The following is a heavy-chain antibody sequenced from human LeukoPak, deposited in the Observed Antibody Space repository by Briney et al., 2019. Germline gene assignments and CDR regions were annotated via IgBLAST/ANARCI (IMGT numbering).Heavy chain of an antibody. Sequence: PGGSLRLSCAASGFTFSSYWMSWVRQAPGKGLEWVANIKQDGSEKYYVDSVKGRFTISRDNAKNSLYLQMNSLRAEDTALYYCAKDSGPILLWFGGWGQGTLVTVSS. CDR1: GFTFSSYW. CDR2: IKQDGSEK. J-gene: IGHJ4*02. CDR3: AKDSGPILLWFGG. D-gene: IGHD3-10*01. V-gene: IGHV3-7*03.